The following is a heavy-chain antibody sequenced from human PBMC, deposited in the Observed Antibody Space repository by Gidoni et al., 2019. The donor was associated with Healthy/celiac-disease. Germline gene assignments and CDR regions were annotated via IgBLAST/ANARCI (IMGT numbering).Heavy chain of an antibody. CDR2: ISGSGGST. V-gene: IGHV3-23*01. CDR3: AKFAIEYSSSSSRSQFDY. J-gene: IGHJ4*02. CDR1: GFTFSSYA. D-gene: IGHD6-6*01. Sequence: EVQLLESGGGLVQPGGSLRLSCAASGFTFSSYAMSWVRQAPGKGLEWGSAISGSGGSTYYADSVKGRFTISRDNSKNTLYLQMNSLRAEDTAVYYCAKFAIEYSSSSSRSQFDYWGQGTLVTVSS.